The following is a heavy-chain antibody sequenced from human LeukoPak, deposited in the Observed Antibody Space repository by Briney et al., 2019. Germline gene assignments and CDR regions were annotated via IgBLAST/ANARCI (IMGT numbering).Heavy chain of an antibody. CDR3: ARRATESGYSYGYFAFDI. D-gene: IGHD5-18*01. J-gene: IGHJ3*02. CDR1: GFTFSSYA. V-gene: IGHV3-30-3*01. CDR2: ISYDGSNK. Sequence: PGGSLRLSCAASGFTFSSYAMHWVRQAPGKGLEWVAVISYDGSNKYYADSVKGRFTISRDNSKNTLYLQMNSLRAEDTAVYYCARRATESGYSYGYFAFDIWGQGTIVTVSS.